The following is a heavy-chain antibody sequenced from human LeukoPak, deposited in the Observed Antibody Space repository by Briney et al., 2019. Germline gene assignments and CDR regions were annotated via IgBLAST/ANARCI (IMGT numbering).Heavy chain of an antibody. CDR3: ARAGYGDYGVGL. J-gene: IGHJ4*02. Sequence: PSETLSLTCTVSGGSISSGDYYWSWIRQPPGKGLEWIGYTYYRGNTYYNPSLKSRVTISVDTSKNQFSLKLSSAAAADTAVYYCARAGYGDYGVGLWGLGTLVTVSS. CDR2: TYYRGNT. CDR1: GGSISSGDYY. D-gene: IGHD4-17*01. V-gene: IGHV4-30-4*01.